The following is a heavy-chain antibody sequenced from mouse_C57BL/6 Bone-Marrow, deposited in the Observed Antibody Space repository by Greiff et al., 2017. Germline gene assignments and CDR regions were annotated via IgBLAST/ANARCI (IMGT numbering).Heavy chain of an antibody. J-gene: IGHJ4*01. D-gene: IGHD1-1*01. V-gene: IGHV3-6*01. Sequence: DVQLVESGPGLVKPSQSLSLTCSVTGYSITSGYYWNWIRQFPGNKLEWMGYISYDGSNNFNPSLKNRISITRDTSKNQFFLKLNSVTTEDTATYYCARGGYGSPYAMDYWGQGTSVTVSS. CDR2: ISYDGSN. CDR1: GYSITSGYY. CDR3: ARGGYGSPYAMDY.